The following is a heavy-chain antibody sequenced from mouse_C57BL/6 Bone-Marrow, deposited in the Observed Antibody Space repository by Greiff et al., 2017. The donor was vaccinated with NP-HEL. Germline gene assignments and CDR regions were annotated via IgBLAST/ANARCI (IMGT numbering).Heavy chain of an antibody. CDR3: ARLRTTIVRGHYYAMDY. CDR2: IDPANGNT. Sequence: VPLQQSVAELVRPGASVKLSCTASGFNIKNTYMPWVKQRPDQGLEWIGRIDPANGNTKYAPKFQGKATITADTASNTAYLQLNSLTSEDTAIYYCARLRTTIVRGHYYAMDYWGQGTSVTVSS. J-gene: IGHJ4*01. D-gene: IGHD2-5*01. V-gene: IGHV14-3*01. CDR1: GFNIKNTY.